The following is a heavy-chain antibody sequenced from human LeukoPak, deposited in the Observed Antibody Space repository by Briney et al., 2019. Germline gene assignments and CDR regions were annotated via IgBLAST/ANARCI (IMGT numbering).Heavy chain of an antibody. J-gene: IGHJ4*02. CDR1: GYTFTSYG. Sequence: ASVKVSCKASGYTFTSYGISWVRQAPGQGLEWMGWINPNSGGTDYAQRFQGRVTMTGDTSISTAYMDLSRLRSDDTAVYYCAKGYNWNYFDYWGQGTLVTVSS. V-gene: IGHV1-2*02. D-gene: IGHD1-20*01. CDR2: INPNSGGT. CDR3: AKGYNWNYFDY.